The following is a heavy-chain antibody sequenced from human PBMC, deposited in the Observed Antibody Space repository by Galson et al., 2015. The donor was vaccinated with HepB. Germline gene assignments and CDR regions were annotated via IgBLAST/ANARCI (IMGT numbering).Heavy chain of an antibody. CDR1: GFTFSNYA. CDR2: ISYDGINK. V-gene: IGHV3-30-3*02. Sequence: SLRLSCAASGFTFSNYAFHWVRQAPGKGLGWVALISYDGINKYYADSLKGRFAISRDKSKTTLFLQMNNMRGEDTALYYCASLETRGMTTMPFDYWGQGTLVTVSS. CDR3: ASLETRGMTTMPFDY. D-gene: IGHD5-24*01. J-gene: IGHJ4*02.